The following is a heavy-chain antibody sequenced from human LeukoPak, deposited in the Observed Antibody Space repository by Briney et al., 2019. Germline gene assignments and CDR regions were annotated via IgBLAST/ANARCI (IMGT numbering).Heavy chain of an antibody. CDR2: IYPGDSDT. Sequence: GESLKISCKGSGYSFSSYWIGWVRQMPGKGLEWMGIIYPGDSDTRYTPSFQGQVTISADKSTSAAYLQWRSLKASDTATYYCARHGMNSLEPWFDPWGQGTLVTVSS. CDR1: GYSFSSYW. J-gene: IGHJ5*02. D-gene: IGHD1-26*01. CDR3: ARHGMNSLEPWFDP. V-gene: IGHV5-51*01.